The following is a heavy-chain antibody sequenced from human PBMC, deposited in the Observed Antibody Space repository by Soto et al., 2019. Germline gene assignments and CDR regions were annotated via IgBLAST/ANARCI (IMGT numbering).Heavy chain of an antibody. CDR2: IYYSGST. Sequence: SETLSLTCTVSGGSISSGGYYWSWIRQHPGKGLEWIGYIYYSGSTYYNPSLKSRVTISVDTSKNQFSPKLSSVTAADTAVYYCARSLVDTAMVGSVVENWFDPWGQGTLVTVSS. D-gene: IGHD5-18*01. CDR3: ARSLVDTAMVGSVVENWFDP. CDR1: GGSISSGGYY. V-gene: IGHV4-31*03. J-gene: IGHJ5*02.